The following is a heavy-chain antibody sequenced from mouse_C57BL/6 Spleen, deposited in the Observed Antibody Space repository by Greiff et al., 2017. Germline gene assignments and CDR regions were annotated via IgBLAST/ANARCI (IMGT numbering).Heavy chain of an antibody. CDR2: ISSGGDYI. CDR1: GFTFSSYA. D-gene: IGHD1-1*01. V-gene: IGHV5-9-1*02. J-gene: IGHJ4*01. Sequence: EVKLMESGAGLVKPGGSLKLSCAASGFTFSSYAMSWVRQTPEKRLEWVAYISSGGDYIYYADTVKGRFTISRDDARNTLYLQMSSLKSEDTAMYYCTREVGYYYASCAMDYWGQGTSVTVSS. CDR3: TREVGYYYASCAMDY.